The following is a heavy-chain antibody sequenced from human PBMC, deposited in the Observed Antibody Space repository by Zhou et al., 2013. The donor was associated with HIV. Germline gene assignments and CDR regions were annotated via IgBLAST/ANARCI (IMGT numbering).Heavy chain of an antibody. CDR1: GGIFSTSA. D-gene: IGHD2-2*01. CDR3: ARRVVEAGKPFDH. J-gene: IGHJ4*02. Sequence: QVQLVQSGAEVKKPGSSVKVSCKISGGIFSTSAFSWVRQAPGQGLEWMGGIIRMFNKPNYAQKFQGRVTISTDESTSTAYMELSSLRSDDTAVYFCARRVVEAGKPFDHWGQGTLVTVSS. CDR2: IIRMFNKP. V-gene: IGHV1-69*05.